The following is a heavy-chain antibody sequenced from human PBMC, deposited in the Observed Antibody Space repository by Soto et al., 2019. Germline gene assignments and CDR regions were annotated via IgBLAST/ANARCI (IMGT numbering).Heavy chain of an antibody. Sequence: PGGSLRLSCAASGFTFSSYSMNWVRQAPGKGLEWVSSISSSSYIYYADSVKGRFTISRDNAKNSLYLQMNSLRAEDTAVYYCARDEDIVVVPAALNGNYYYYYGMDVWGQGTTVTAP. D-gene: IGHD2-2*01. CDR3: ARDEDIVVVPAALNGNYYYYYGMDV. CDR1: GFTFSSYS. CDR2: ISSSSYI. J-gene: IGHJ6*02. V-gene: IGHV3-21*01.